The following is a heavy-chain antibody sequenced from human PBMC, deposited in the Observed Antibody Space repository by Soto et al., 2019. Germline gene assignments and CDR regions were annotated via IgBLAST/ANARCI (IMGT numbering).Heavy chain of an antibody. V-gene: IGHV3-33*01. CDR1: GFPFSSYG. J-gene: IGHJ4*02. Sequence: PGGSMRLSCAASGFPFSSYGMHWVRQAPGKGLEWVAVIWYDGSNKYYADSVKGRFTISRDNAKNTLYLQMNSLRAEDTAVYYCARVGSSGWYGWGDFDYWGQGTLVTVSS. CDR3: ARVGSSGWYGWGDFDY. D-gene: IGHD6-19*01. CDR2: IWYDGSNK.